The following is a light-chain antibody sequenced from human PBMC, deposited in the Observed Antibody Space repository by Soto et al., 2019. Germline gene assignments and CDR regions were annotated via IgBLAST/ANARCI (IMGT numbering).Light chain of an antibody. J-gene: IGKJ4*01. CDR3: QQRSNWL. CDR1: QGVSSY. CDR2: DAS. Sequence: EIVLTQSPATLSLSPGERATLSCRASQGVSSYLAWYQQKPGQAPRLLIYDASSRATGIPARFSGSGSGTDFTLTISSLEPEDFAVSYCQQRSNWLFGGGTKVEIK. V-gene: IGKV3-11*01.